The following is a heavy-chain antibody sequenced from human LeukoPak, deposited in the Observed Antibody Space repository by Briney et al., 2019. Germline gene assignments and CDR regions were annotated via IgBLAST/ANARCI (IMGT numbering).Heavy chain of an antibody. CDR3: ARDKGTSYLSSFDY. CDR2: IRFDGSIT. CDR1: GFTFSDYG. V-gene: IGHV3-30*02. Sequence: GGSLRLSCAASGFTFSDYGMVWVRVRQAPGKGLEWMAFIRFDGSITYYADSVKGRFTISRDNSKNTLYLQMNSLRAADTAVYYCARDKGTSYLSSFDYWGQGTLATVSS. J-gene: IGHJ4*02. D-gene: IGHD6-6*01.